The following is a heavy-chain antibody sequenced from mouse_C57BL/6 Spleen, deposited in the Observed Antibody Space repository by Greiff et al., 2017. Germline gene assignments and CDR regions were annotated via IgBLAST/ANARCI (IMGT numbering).Heavy chain of an antibody. D-gene: IGHD2-3*01. CDR1: GFTFSSYA. CDR2: ISSGGDYI. CDR3: TRDDGYYYYAMDY. V-gene: IGHV5-9-1*02. J-gene: IGHJ4*01. Sequence: EVMLVESGEGLVKPGGSLKLSCAASGFTFSSYAMSWVRQTPEKRLEWVAYISSGGDYIYYADTVKGRFTISRDNARNTLYLQMSSLKSEDTAMYYCTRDDGYYYYAMDYWGQGTSVTVSS.